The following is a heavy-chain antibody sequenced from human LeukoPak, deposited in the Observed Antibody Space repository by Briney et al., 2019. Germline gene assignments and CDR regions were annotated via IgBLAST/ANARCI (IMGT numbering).Heavy chain of an antibody. CDR2: IWYDGSNK. J-gene: IGHJ4*02. CDR3: AGGGPSRWPFAS. D-gene: IGHD6-13*01. V-gene: IGHV3-33*01. CDR1: GFTFSSYG. Sequence: GGSLRLSCAASGFTFSSYGMHWVRQAPGKGLEWVAVIWYDGSNKYYADSVKGRFTISRDNSKNTLYLQMNSLRAEDTAVYYWAGGGPSRWPFASWGRGTRVPVPS.